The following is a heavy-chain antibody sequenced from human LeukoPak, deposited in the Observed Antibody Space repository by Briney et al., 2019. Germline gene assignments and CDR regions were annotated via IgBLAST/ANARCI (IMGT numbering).Heavy chain of an antibody. CDR2: IYYSGST. Sequence: PSETLSLTCTVSGGSISSSSYYWGWIRQPPGKGLEWIGSIYYSGSTYYNPSLKSRVTISVDTSKNQFSLKLSSVTAADTAVYYCAVLDIVVVVGPDYYGMDVWGQGTTVTVS. D-gene: IGHD2-15*01. V-gene: IGHV4-39*01. J-gene: IGHJ6*02. CDR3: AVLDIVVVVGPDYYGMDV. CDR1: GGSISSSSYY.